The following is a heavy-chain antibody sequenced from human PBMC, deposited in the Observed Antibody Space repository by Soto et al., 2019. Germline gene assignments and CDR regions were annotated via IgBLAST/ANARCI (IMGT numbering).Heavy chain of an antibody. CDR2: ISYNTNNK. J-gene: IGHJ5*02. Sequence: GGSLRLSCSAPGFTFSSYPMHWVRQAPGKGLEWVAFISYNTNNKQYADSVRGRFTISRDNGKKTVYLQMSSLRPEDTAVYYCARLPPAWGQGTLVTVSS. CDR1: GFTFSSYP. V-gene: IGHV3-30-3*01. CDR3: ARLPPA.